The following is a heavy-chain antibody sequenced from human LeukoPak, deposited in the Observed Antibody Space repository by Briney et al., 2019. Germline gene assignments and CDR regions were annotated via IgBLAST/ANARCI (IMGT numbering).Heavy chain of an antibody. CDR3: ARAPGGGYCSSTSCYDLGTYYYYYYMDV. J-gene: IGHJ6*03. CDR2: ISSSSSSYI. V-gene: IGHV3-21*01. CDR1: GFTFSSYS. D-gene: IGHD2-2*01. Sequence: GGSLRLSCAASGFTFSSYSMNWVRQAPGKGLEWVSSISSSSSSYIYYADSVKGRFTISRDNAKNSLYLQMNSLRAEDTAVYYCARAPGGGYCSSTSCYDLGTYYYYYYMDVWGKGTTVTVSS.